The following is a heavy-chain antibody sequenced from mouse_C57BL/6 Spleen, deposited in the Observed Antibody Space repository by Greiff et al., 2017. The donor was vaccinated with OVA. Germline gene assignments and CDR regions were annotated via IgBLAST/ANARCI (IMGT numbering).Heavy chain of an antibody. CDR2: ISDGGSYT. D-gene: IGHD3-2*02. Sequence: EVQLVESGGGLVKPGGSLKLSCAASGFTFSSYAMSWVRQTPEKRLEWVATISDGGSYTYYPDNVKGRFTISRDNAKNNLYLQMSHLKSEDTAMYYCARKADYVDYWGQGTTLTVSS. CDR3: ARKADYVDY. V-gene: IGHV5-4*01. J-gene: IGHJ2*01. CDR1: GFTFSSYA.